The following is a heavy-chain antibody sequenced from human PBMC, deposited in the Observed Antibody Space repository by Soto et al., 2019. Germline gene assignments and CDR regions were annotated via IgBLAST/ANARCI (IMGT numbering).Heavy chain of an antibody. CDR3: TRKTAGYHSGIDY. CDR1: GDSITSGCYY. D-gene: IGHD2-15*01. V-gene: IGHV4-31*03. J-gene: IGHJ4*02. CDR2: IYGSGGSWSA. Sequence: KSSETLSLTCTVTGDSITSGCYYWSWIRQHPGKGLEWLGYIYGSGGSWSALYKPSLTSRITLSVDTSKTQFALNLTAATVAYTAAYMGTRKTAGYHSGIDYWGQGTLVTVSS.